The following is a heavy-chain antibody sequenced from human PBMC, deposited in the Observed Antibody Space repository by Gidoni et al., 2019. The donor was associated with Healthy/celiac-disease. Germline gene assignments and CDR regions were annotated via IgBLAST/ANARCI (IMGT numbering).Heavy chain of an antibody. CDR1: GFTFSSYG. D-gene: IGHD1-26*01. J-gene: IGHJ4*02. CDR2: ISSDGSNK. V-gene: IGHV3-30*18. Sequence: QVQLVGSGGGVVQPGRSLRLSCAASGFTFSSYGMHWVRQAPGKGLEWVAVISSDGSNKYYADSVKGRFTISRDNAKNTLYLQMNSRRAEDTAVYYCANLMGATTNCYWGQGTLVTVSS. CDR3: ANLMGATTNCY.